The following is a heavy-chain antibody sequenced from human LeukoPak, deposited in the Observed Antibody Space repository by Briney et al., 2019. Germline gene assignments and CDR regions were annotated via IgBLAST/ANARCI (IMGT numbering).Heavy chain of an antibody. V-gene: IGHV3-23*01. CDR1: GFTFSSYA. Sequence: PGGSLRLSCAASGFTFSSYAMSWVRQAPGKGLEWVSAISGSGGSTYYADSVKGRFTISRDNSKNTLFLQMNSLRAEDTAVYYCAKDLVGATTSDYWGQGTLVTVSS. CDR2: ISGSGGST. J-gene: IGHJ4*02. CDR3: AKDLVGATTSDY. D-gene: IGHD1-26*01.